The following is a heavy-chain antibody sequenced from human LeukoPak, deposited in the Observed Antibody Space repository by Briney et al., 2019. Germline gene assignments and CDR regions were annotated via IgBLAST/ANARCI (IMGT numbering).Heavy chain of an antibody. Sequence: SETLSLTCTVSGDSISSYHWSWVRQPPGKGLEWIGYIYYSGSTNYNPSLKSRVTMSVDTSKNQFSLKLSSVTAADTAVYYCARVPVGGSFDPWGQGTLVTVSS. CDR3: ARVPVGGSFDP. J-gene: IGHJ5*02. CDR2: IYYSGST. CDR1: GDSISSYH. D-gene: IGHD3-16*01. V-gene: IGHV4-59*01.